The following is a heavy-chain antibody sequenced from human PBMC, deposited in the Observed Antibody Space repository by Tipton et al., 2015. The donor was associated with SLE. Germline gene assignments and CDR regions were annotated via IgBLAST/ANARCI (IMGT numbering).Heavy chain of an antibody. J-gene: IGHJ4*02. CDR2: ISSNAFTT. V-gene: IGHV3-48*03. Sequence: SLRLSCAASGFTFSSYEMNWVRQAPGKGLEWLSFISSNAFTTYYADSVRGRFSISRDNTKNSLYLHMTSLRAEDTAIYYCARAHSGRWLEYWGQGTLVTVSS. CDR3: ARAHSGRWLEY. CDR1: GFTFSSYE. D-gene: IGHD5-24*01.